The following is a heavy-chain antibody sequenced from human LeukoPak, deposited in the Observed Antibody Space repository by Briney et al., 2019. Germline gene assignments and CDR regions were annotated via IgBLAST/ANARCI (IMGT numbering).Heavy chain of an antibody. V-gene: IGHV3-48*04. D-gene: IGHD4-17*01. CDR1: GFTFSSYS. Sequence: PGGSLRLSCAASGFTFSSYSMNWVRQAPGKGLEWVSYISSSSSTIYYADSVKGRFTISRDNAKNSLYLQMNSLRAEDTAVYYCAKVAVTTDYYYYGMDVWGQGTTVTVSS. J-gene: IGHJ6*02. CDR3: AKVAVTTDYYYYGMDV. CDR2: ISSSSSTI.